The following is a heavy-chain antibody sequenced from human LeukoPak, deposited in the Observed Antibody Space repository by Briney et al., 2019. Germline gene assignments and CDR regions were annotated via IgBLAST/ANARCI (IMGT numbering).Heavy chain of an antibody. CDR3: VKGDTTWELPHDY. CDR1: GFTFSSYA. J-gene: IGHJ4*02. V-gene: IGHV3-23*01. D-gene: IGHD1-26*01. Sequence: GGSLRLSCAASGFTFSSYAMSWVRQAPGKGLEWVSAISGSGGITSYADSVKGRFTISRDNSKNTLYLQMNSLRAEDTAVYYCVKGDTTWELPHDYWGQGTLVTVSS. CDR2: ISGSGGIT.